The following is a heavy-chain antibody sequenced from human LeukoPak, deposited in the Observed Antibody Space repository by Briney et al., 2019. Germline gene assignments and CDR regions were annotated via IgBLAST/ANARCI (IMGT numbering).Heavy chain of an antibody. CDR2: IIPIFGTA. V-gene: IGHV1-69*13. CDR3: ARVQYCSGGSCYSYDY. J-gene: IGHJ4*02. CDR1: GGTFSSYA. Sequence: GASVKVSCKASGGTFSSYAISWGRQAPGQGLEWMGGIIPIFGTANYAQKFQGRVTITADESTSTAYMELSSLRSEDTAVYYCARVQYCSGGSCYSYDYWGQGTLVTVSS. D-gene: IGHD2-15*01.